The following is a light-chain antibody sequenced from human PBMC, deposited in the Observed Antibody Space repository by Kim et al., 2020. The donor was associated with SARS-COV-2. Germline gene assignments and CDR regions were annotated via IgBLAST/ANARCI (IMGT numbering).Light chain of an antibody. Sequence: QSVLTQPPSASGTPGQRVTISCSGSGSNIGPNYVDWYQQLPGTAPRLLIYRNDQRPSGVPDRFSGSKSGTSASLAISGLRSEDEADYFCAAWDDSLSGYVFGTGTKVT. J-gene: IGLJ1*01. CDR1: GSNIGPNY. CDR3: AAWDDSLSGYV. V-gene: IGLV1-47*01. CDR2: RND.